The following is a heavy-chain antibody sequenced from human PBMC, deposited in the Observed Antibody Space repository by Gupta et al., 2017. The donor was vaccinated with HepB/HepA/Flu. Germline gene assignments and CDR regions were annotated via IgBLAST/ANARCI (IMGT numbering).Heavy chain of an antibody. Sequence: EVQLVESGGGLVKPGGSLRLSCAASGFTFSSYSMNWVRQAPGKGLEWVSSISSSSSYIYYADSVKGRFTISRDNAKNSLYLQMNSLRAEDTAVYYCARDPLTVAGIYYYYGMDVWGQGTTVTVSS. V-gene: IGHV3-21*01. J-gene: IGHJ6*02. D-gene: IGHD6-19*01. CDR1: GFTFSSYS. CDR2: ISSSSSYI. CDR3: ARDPLTVAGIYYYYGMDV.